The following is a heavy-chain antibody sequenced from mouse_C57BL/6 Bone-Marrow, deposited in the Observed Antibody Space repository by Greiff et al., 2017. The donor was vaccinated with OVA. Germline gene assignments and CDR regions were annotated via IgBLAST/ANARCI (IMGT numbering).Heavy chain of an antibody. CDR2: ISNGGGST. V-gene: IGHV5-12*01. J-gene: IGHJ4*01. CDR3: ARHAGSSYYAMDY. D-gene: IGHD1-1*01. Sequence: EVQRVESGGGLVQPGGSLKLSCAASGFTFSDYYMYWVRQTPEKRLEWVAYISNGGGSTYYPATVKGRFPFPRDNAKNTLYLQMSRLKSEDTAMYYCARHAGSSYYAMDYWGQGTSVTVSS. CDR1: GFTFSDYY.